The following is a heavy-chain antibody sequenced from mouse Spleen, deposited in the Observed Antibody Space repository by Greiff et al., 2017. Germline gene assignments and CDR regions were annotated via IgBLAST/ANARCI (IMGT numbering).Heavy chain of an antibody. CDR2: IDPEDGDT. Sequence: EVKLVESGAELVRPGASVKLSCTASGFNIKDYYMHWVKQRPEQGLEWIGRIDPEDGDTEYAPKFQGKATMTADTSSNTAYLQLSSLTSEDTAVYYCTTCTMITTSGLYYYAMDYWGQGTSVTVSS. CDR3: TTCTMITTSGLYYYAMDY. CDR1: GFNIKDYY. V-gene: IGHV14-1*01. J-gene: IGHJ4*01. D-gene: IGHD2-4*01.